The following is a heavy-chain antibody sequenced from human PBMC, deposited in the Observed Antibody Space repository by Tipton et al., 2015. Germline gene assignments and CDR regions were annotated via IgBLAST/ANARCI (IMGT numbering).Heavy chain of an antibody. V-gene: IGHV4-39*01. D-gene: IGHD1-26*01. CDR3: ARLPLVCGSCDDAFDK. CDR2: IFYSGSP. Sequence: TLSLTCTVSGGSISSNTHYWGWIRQPPGKGLEWIGSIFYSGSPDSNPSLKSRVTISVDTSKNQFFLKLSSVTAGDTAMYYCARLPLVCGSCDDAFDKWGQGTMVTVSS. J-gene: IGHJ3*02. CDR1: GGSISSNTHY.